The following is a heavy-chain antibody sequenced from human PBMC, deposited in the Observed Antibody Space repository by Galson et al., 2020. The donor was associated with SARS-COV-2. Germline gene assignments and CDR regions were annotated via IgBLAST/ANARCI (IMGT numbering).Heavy chain of an antibody. D-gene: IGHD5-18*01. Sequence: GGSLRLSCAASGFTFSSYWMHWVRQAPGKGLVWVSRIYSEGSSTSYADSVKGRFTISGDNSKNTLYLQMSSLRGEDTAVYFCARDASGYSYFDSWGQGTLVTVSS. J-gene: IGHJ4*02. V-gene: IGHV3-74*01. CDR3: ARDASGYSYFDS. CDR2: IYSEGSST. CDR1: GFTFSSYW.